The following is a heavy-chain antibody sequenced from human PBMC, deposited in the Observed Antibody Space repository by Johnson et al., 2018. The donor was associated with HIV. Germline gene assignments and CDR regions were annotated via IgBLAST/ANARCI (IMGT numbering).Heavy chain of an antibody. CDR1: GFSVSDSY. V-gene: IGHV3-11*04. Sequence: QVQLVESGGGVVKPGGSLRLSCAASGFSVSDSYMSWVRQAPGKGLEWISYISSSGTTIYYADSVKGRFTISRDNAKNSLYLQMSSLRAEDTAVYYCARGRPRWEPLWGGAFDFWGQGTMV. CDR3: ARGRPRWEPLWGGAFDF. D-gene: IGHD1-26*01. J-gene: IGHJ3*01. CDR2: ISSSGTTI.